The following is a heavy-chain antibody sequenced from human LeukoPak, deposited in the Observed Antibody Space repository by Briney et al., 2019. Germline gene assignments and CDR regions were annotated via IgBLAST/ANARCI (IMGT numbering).Heavy chain of an antibody. CDR2: INHSGTT. CDR3: VRGSIAATGSYFDY. Sequence: ASETLSLTCGVYGGSFSGYYWSWIRQSPEKGLEWIGEINHSGTTNYNPSLKSRVTISVDASKSQFSLELSSVTAADTAVHYCVRGSIAATGSYFDYWGLGTVVTVSS. J-gene: IGHJ4*02. D-gene: IGHD6-13*01. CDR1: GGSFSGYY. V-gene: IGHV4-34*01.